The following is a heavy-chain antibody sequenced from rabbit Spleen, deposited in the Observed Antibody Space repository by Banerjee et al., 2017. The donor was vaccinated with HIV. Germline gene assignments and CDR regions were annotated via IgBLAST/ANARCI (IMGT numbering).Heavy chain of an antibody. Sequence: QEQLVESGGGLVQPEGSLTLTCKASGLDFSSTYWICWVRQAPGKGLEWIACIYTGSSGSTYYASWAKGRFTISKTSSTTVTLRMTSLTAADRATYFCARDLVGVIGWNFYLWGPGTLVTVS. CDR3: ARDLVGVIGWNFYL. CDR1: GLDFSSTYW. CDR2: IYTGSSGST. J-gene: IGHJ4*01. D-gene: IGHD1-1*01. V-gene: IGHV1S45*01.